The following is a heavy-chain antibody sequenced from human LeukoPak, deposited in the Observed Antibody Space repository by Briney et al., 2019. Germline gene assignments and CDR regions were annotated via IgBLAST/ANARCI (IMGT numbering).Heavy chain of an antibody. CDR1: GFTFSSYS. CDR2: ISWNSGSI. D-gene: IGHD7-27*01. CDR3: ARRSGEGGYFDY. J-gene: IGHJ4*02. V-gene: IGHV3-9*03. Sequence: PGGSLRLSCAASGFTFSSYSMNWVRQAPGKGLEWVSGISWNSGSIGYADSVKGRFTISRDNAKNSLYLQMNSLRAEDMALYYCARRSGEGGYFDYWGQGTLVTVSS.